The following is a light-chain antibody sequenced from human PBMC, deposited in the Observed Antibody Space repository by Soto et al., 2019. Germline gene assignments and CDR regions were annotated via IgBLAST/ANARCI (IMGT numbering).Light chain of an antibody. J-gene: IGKJ1*01. CDR1: QSVSSN. Sequence: EIVLTQSPGTLSLSPGERATLSCRASQSVSSNLAWYQLKPGQAPRLLIYGASNRATGIPDRFSGSGSGTDFTLTISRLEPEDFAVYYCQQYGSSGTFGQGTKVDIK. CDR2: GAS. CDR3: QQYGSSGT. V-gene: IGKV3-20*01.